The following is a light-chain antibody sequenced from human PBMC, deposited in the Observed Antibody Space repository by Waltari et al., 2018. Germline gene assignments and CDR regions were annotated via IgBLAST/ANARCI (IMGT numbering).Light chain of an antibody. CDR1: QSISSF. CDR2: AAS. Sequence: DIQMTQSPSSLSASVGDRVTITCRASQSISSFLNWYQQKPGKAPKLLIDAASSLQSGVPSRFSGSGSGTDFTLTISSLQPEDFATYYCQQRYSTPMYTFGQGTKLEIK. CDR3: QQRYSTPMYT. J-gene: IGKJ2*01. V-gene: IGKV1-39*01.